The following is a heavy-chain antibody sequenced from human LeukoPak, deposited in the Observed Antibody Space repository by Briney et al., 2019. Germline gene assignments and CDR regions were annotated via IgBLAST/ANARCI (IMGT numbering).Heavy chain of an antibody. CDR1: GGSISSGGYS. J-gene: IGHJ4*02. Sequence: SSETLSLTCAVSGGSISSGGYSWSWIRQPPGKGLEWIGYIYHSGSTYYNPSLKSRVTISVDRSKNQFSLKLSSVTAADTAVYYCASGVVTQGFDYWGQGTLVTVSS. CDR3: ASGVVTQGFDY. D-gene: IGHD2-21*02. V-gene: IGHV4-30-2*01. CDR2: IYHSGST.